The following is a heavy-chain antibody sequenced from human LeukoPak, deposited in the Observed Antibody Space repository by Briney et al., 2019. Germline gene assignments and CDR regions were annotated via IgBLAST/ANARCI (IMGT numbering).Heavy chain of an antibody. CDR2: ITSSSYI. V-gene: IGHV3-21*01. CDR1: GFTFSSYS. D-gene: IGHD1-7*01. CDR3: ASGRNVGITGTTGVFDI. J-gene: IGHJ3*02. Sequence: GGSLRLSCAASGFTFSSYSMNWVRQAPGKGLEWVSSITSSSYIYYADSVKGRFTISRDNAKNSLYLQMNSLGDEDTAVYYCASGRNVGITGTTGVFDIWGQGTMVTVSS.